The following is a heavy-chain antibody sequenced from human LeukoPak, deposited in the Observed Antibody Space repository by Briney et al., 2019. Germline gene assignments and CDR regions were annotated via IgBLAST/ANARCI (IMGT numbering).Heavy chain of an antibody. D-gene: IGHD1-1*01. CDR3: AKDHPPNFGYYYGMDV. V-gene: IGHV3-23*01. CDR2: ISSGGGST. J-gene: IGHJ6*02. Sequence: GGSLRLSCAASGFTFSSYAMSWVRQAPGKGLEWVSGISSGGGSTYYADSVKGRFTISRDNSKNTLYLQMNSLRAEDTAVYYCAKDHPPNFGYYYGMDVWGQGTTVTVSS. CDR1: GFTFSSYA.